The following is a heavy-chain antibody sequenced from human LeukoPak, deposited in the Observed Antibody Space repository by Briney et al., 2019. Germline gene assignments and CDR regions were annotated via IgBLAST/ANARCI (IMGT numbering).Heavy chain of an antibody. CDR3: ARVGWGQDAFDI. CDR1: GFTVSSNY. Sequence: GGSLRLSCAASGFTVSSNYMSWVRQAPGKGLEWVSVIYSGGSTYYADSVRGRFTISRDNSKNTLYLQMNSLRAEDTAVYYCARVGWGQDAFDIWGQGTMVTVSS. D-gene: IGHD7-27*01. CDR2: IYSGGST. V-gene: IGHV3-53*01. J-gene: IGHJ3*02.